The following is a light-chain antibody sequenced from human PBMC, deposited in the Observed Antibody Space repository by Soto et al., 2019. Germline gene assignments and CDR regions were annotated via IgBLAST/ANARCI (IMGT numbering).Light chain of an antibody. CDR1: QSVSSN. J-gene: IGKJ1*01. CDR3: QQYNNWRPWT. CDR2: GAS. V-gene: IGKV3-15*01. Sequence: EIVMTQSPATLSVSPGERATLSCRASQSVSSNLAWYQQKPGQAPRLLIYGASTRATGIPARFSGSGSGTEFTLTISSLQSEDFAVYYYQQYNNWRPWTFGQGTKVEIK.